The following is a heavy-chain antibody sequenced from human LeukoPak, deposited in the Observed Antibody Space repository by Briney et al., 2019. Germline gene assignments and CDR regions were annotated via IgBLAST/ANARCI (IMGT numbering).Heavy chain of an antibody. CDR1: GGSISSSNW. CDR3: ARERAVTTYYYFDY. D-gene: IGHD4-17*01. Sequence: PSETLSLTCAVSGGSISSSNWWTWVRQPPGKGLEWIGEIYHSGSTNYNPSLKSRVTISVDKSRNQFSLNLSSVTAADTAVYYCARERAVTTYYYFDYWGQGTLVTVSS. CDR2: IYHSGST. J-gene: IGHJ4*02. V-gene: IGHV4-4*02.